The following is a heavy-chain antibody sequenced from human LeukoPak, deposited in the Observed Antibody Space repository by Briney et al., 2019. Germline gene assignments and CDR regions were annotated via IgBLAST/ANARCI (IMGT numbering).Heavy chain of an antibody. J-gene: IGHJ4*02. V-gene: IGHV3-53*01. D-gene: IGHD1-14*01. CDR2: IYSRGAT. CDR3: AARNY. Sequence: GGSLRLSCAASGFSVSNNYMSWVRQAPGKGLEGVSVIYSRGATYYADSVKGRFAISRDNSKNTLYLQMNSLRVEDTAVYYCAARNYWGQGALVTVSS. CDR1: GFSVSNNY.